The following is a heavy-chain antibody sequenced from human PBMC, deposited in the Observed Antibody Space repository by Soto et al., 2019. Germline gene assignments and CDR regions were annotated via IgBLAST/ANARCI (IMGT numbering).Heavy chain of an antibody. CDR2: MYNTGST. J-gene: IGHJ6*02. Sequence: PSETLSLTCTVSGGSISCYYLGWIPQPPGKGLEWIGYMYNTGSTIYNPSLKSRVTISVDTSKNQFSLKLNSVTAADTAVYYCASVRGGYYYAMDVWGQGTTVTVSS. CDR1: GGSISCYY. D-gene: IGHD3-10*02. CDR3: ASVRGGYYYAMDV. V-gene: IGHV4-59*01.